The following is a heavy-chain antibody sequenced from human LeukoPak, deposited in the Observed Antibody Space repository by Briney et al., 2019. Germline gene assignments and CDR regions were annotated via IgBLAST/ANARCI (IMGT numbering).Heavy chain of an antibody. V-gene: IGHV3-7*01. J-gene: IGHJ6*04. CDR3: AGGIAMVRGGDV. CDR2: IKQDGSEK. CDR1: GLTFSTYW. D-gene: IGHD3-10*01. Sequence: PGGSLRLSCAASGLTFSTYWMTWVRQAPGKGLEWVANIKQDGSEKNYVDSAKGRFTISSDNAKNSLYLQMNSLRVEDTAVYYCAGGIAMVRGGDVWGKGTTVTVSS.